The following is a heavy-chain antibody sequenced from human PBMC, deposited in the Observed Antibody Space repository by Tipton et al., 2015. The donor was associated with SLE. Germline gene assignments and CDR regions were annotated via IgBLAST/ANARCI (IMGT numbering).Heavy chain of an antibody. D-gene: IGHD1-26*01. J-gene: IGHJ4*02. Sequence: TLSLTCTVSGGSISSGDYYWSWIRQPPGKGLEWIGYIYYSGSTNYNPSLKSRVTISVDTSKNQFSLKLSSVTAADTAVYYCARENGEEWELLSYFDYWGQGTLVTVSS. CDR1: GGSISSGDYY. CDR3: ARENGEEWELLSYFDY. V-gene: IGHV4-61*08. CDR2: IYYSGST.